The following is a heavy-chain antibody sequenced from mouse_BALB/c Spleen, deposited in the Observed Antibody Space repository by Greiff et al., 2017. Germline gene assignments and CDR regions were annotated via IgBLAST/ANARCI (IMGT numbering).Heavy chain of an antibody. CDR3: NAGDTTATLD. J-gene: IGHJ3*01. V-gene: IGHV14-4*02. CDR1: GFNIKDYY. Sequence: EVQLVESGAELVRSGASVKLSCTASGFNIKDYYMHWVKQRPEQGLEWIGWIDPENGDTEYAPKFQGKATMTADTSSNTAYLQLSSLTSEDTAVYYCNAGDTTATLDWGQGTLVTVSA. D-gene: IGHD1-2*01. CDR2: IDPENGDT.